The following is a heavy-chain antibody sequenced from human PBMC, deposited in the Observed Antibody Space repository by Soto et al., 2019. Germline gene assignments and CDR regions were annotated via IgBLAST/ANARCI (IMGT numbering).Heavy chain of an antibody. Sequence: GGSLRLSCAASGFTVSSNYMSWVRQAPGKGLEWVSVIYSGGSTYYADSVKGRFTISRDNSKNTLYLQMNSLRAEDTAVYYCARDLVGALDAFDIWGQGTMVTVS. CDR3: ARDLVGALDAFDI. D-gene: IGHD1-26*01. CDR1: GFTVSSNY. V-gene: IGHV3-53*01. CDR2: IYSGGST. J-gene: IGHJ3*02.